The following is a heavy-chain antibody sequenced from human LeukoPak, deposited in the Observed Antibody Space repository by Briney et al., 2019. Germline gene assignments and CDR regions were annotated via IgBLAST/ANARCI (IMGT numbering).Heavy chain of an antibody. CDR3: ARDTAAAGTGHYYYYVDV. Sequence: SQNLSLTCTVSGGSTSSGCYYWSWIRQPPGKGLEWVGYFYRGGSTYYNPSLKSRVPISVDTPKHQSPLKLSSVTAADPAVYYCARDTAAAGTGHYYYYVDVWGKGTTVTVS. CDR2: FYRGGST. CDR1: GGSTSSGCYY. V-gene: IGHV4-30-2*05. D-gene: IGHD6-13*01. J-gene: IGHJ6*03.